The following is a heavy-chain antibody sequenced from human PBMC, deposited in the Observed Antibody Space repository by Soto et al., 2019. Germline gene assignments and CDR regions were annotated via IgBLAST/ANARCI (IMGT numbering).Heavy chain of an antibody. Sequence: QVQLVESGGGVVQPWRSLRLSCAASGFTFSSYGMHWVRQAPGKGLEWVAVISYDGSNKYYADYVKGRFTISRDNSKNTLYLQMNSLRAEDTAVYYCAKGRGYGMDVWGQGTTVTVSS. V-gene: IGHV3-30*18. CDR3: AKGRGYGMDV. J-gene: IGHJ6*02. CDR2: ISYDGSNK. CDR1: GFTFSSYG.